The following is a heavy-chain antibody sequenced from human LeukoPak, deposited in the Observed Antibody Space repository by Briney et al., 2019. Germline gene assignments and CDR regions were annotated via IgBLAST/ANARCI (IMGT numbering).Heavy chain of an antibody. CDR1: GFTFSSYA. J-gene: IGHJ4*02. V-gene: IGHV3-23*01. Sequence: GGSLRLSCAASGFTFSSYAMSWVRQAPVKGLEWVSGISGSGDNTYYADSVKGRFTISRDNSKNTLYVQVNSLGTEDTAAYYCAKGSYYDSSGSFYFDYWGQGTLVTVSS. CDR2: ISGSGDNT. D-gene: IGHD3-22*01. CDR3: AKGSYYDSSGSFYFDY.